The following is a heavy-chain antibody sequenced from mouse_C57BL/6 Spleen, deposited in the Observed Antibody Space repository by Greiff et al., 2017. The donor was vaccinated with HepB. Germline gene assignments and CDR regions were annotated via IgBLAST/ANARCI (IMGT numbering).Heavy chain of an antibody. Sequence: QVTLKVSGPGILQPSQTLSLTCSFSGFSLSTFGMGVGWIRQPSGKGLEWLAHIWWDDDKYYNPALKSRLTISKDTSKNQVFLKIANVDTADTATYYCARMGLITTVVANPYYYAMDYWGQGTSVTVSS. J-gene: IGHJ4*01. V-gene: IGHV8-8*01. CDR1: GFSLSTFGMG. CDR2: IWWDDDK. D-gene: IGHD1-1*01. CDR3: ARMGLITTVVANPYYYAMDY.